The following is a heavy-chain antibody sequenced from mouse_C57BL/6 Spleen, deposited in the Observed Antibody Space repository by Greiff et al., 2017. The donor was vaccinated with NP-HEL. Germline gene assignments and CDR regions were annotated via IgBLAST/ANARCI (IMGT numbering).Heavy chain of an antibody. D-gene: IGHD3-2*02. Sequence: VQLQQSGPELVKPGASVKLSCKASGYTFTSYDINWVKQRPGQGLEWIGWIYPRDGSTKYNEKFKGKATLTVDTSSSTAYMELHSLTSEDSAVYFYARGRDSSGYDYAMDYWGQGTSVTVSS. CDR1: GYTFTSYD. CDR3: ARGRDSSGYDYAMDY. CDR2: IYPRDGST. J-gene: IGHJ4*01. V-gene: IGHV1-85*01.